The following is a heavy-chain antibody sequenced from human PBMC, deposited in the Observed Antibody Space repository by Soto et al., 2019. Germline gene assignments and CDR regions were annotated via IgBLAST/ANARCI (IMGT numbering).Heavy chain of an antibody. CDR2: IYKSSTT. CDR1: GDSISNLDYF. D-gene: IGHD7-27*01. CDR3: ARGRYCLTGRCFPNWFDS. V-gene: IGHV4-30-4*01. Sequence: SETLSLTCSVSGDSISNLDYFWAWIRQPPGQALEYIGYIYKSSTTYYNPSFESRVAISVDTSKSQFSLNVTSVTAADTAVYFCARGRYCLTGRCFPNWFDSWGQGALVTVSS. J-gene: IGHJ5*01.